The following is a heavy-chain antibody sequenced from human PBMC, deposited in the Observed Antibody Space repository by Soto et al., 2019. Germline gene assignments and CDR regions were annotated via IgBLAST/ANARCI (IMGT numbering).Heavy chain of an antibody. CDR3: ASCKYYYGSGSYYNPNWFDP. V-gene: IGHV1-69*02. Sequence: QFQLVQSGAEVKKPGSSVKVSCKASGGTFSSYTISWVRQAPGQGLEWMGRIIPILGIANYAQKFQGRVMIAADKSTSTNYMELRSLRSEGTAVYYWASCKYYYGSGSYYNPNWFDPWGQGTLVTVSS. J-gene: IGHJ5*02. CDR1: GGTFSSYT. CDR2: IIPILGIA. D-gene: IGHD3-10*01.